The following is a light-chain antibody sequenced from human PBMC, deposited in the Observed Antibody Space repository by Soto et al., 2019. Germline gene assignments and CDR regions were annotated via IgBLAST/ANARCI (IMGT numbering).Light chain of an antibody. V-gene: IGLV2-14*01. CDR3: RSFRSSSTMV. Sequence: QSVLTQPASVSGSPGQSITISCTGTSSDVGGYNYVSWYQQHPGKAPKLMIYDVSNRPSGVSNRFSGSKSDNTASLTISGLQAEDEADYYCRSFRSSSTMVFGGGTQLTVL. CDR1: SSDVGGYNY. J-gene: IGLJ2*01. CDR2: DVS.